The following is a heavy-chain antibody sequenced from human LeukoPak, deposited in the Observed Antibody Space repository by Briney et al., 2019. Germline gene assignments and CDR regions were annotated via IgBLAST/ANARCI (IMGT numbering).Heavy chain of an antibody. CDR1: GYTLTELS. CDR2: FDPEDGET. CDR3: ATEGNSGYYFNFDY. V-gene: IGHV1-24*01. J-gene: IGHJ4*02. Sequence: ASVKVSCKVSGYTLTELSMDWVRQAPGKGLEWMGGFDPEDGETIYAQKFQGRVTMTEDTSTDTAYMELSSLRSEDTAVHYCATEGNSGYYFNFDYWGQGTLVTVSS. D-gene: IGHD3-22*01.